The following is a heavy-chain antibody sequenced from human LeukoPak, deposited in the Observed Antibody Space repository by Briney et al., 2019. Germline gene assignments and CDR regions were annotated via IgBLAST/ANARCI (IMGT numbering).Heavy chain of an antibody. CDR2: FYDSGST. V-gene: IGHV4-39*01. CDR1: GGSIRSRNYY. D-gene: IGHD5-12*01. Sequence: KPSETLSLTCTVSGGSIRSRNYYWDWIRQPPGKGLEWIGNFYDSGSTYYNPSLKSRVTISGDTSKNQSSLKLTSVTAADTAVYYCARHTRPGCSGYENAFDIWGQGTMVTVSS. CDR3: ARHTRPGCSGYENAFDI. J-gene: IGHJ3*02.